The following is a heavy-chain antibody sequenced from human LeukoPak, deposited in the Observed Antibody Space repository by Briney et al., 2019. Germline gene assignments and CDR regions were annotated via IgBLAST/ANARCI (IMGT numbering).Heavy chain of an antibody. J-gene: IGHJ6*03. CDR3: AKKYRSVQYFYMDV. CDR1: GFTFSSYS. CDR2: ISSSSNYI. D-gene: IGHD2-2*01. Sequence: GGSLRLSCAASGFTFSSYSMNWVRQAPGKGLEWVSSISSSSNYIYYADSVKGRFTISRDNAKNSLYLQMNSLRAEDTAVYYCAKKYRSVQYFYMDVWGKGTTVTISS. V-gene: IGHV3-21*04.